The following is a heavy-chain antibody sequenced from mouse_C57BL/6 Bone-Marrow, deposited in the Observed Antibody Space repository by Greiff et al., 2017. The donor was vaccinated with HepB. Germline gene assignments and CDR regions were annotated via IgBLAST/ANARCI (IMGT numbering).Heavy chain of an antibody. V-gene: IGHV1-4*01. CDR1: GYTFTSYT. D-gene: IGHD1-1*01. CDR2: INPSSGYT. CDR3: ARRFLIATVVATPYFDY. J-gene: IGHJ2*01. Sequence: QVQLKESGAELARPGASVKMSCKASGYTFTSYTMHWVKQRPGQGLEWIGYINPSSGYTKYNQKFKDKATLTADKSSSTAYMQLSSLTSEDSAVYYCARRFLIATVVATPYFDYWGQGTTLTVSS.